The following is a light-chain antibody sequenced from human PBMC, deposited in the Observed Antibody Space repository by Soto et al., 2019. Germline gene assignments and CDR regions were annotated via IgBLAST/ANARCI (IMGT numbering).Light chain of an antibody. CDR1: SSDVGGYDY. Sequence: QSALTQPPSASGSPGQSVTISCTGTSSDVGGYDYVSWYQQYPGKAPKLIIYDVSKRPSGVPDRFSGPKSGNTASLTVSGLQAEDEADYYCSSFAGSKTYVFGTGTKLTVL. CDR3: SSFAGSKTYV. V-gene: IGLV2-8*01. J-gene: IGLJ1*01. CDR2: DVS.